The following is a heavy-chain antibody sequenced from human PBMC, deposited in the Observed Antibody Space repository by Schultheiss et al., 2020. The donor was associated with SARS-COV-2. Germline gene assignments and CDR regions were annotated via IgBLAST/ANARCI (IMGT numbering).Heavy chain of an antibody. Sequence: SETLSLTCTVSGGSISSSSYYWSWIRQPPGKGLEWIGYIYYSGSTNYNPSLKSRVTISVDTSKNQFSLKLSSVTAADTAVYYCARSTVATGYFDLWGRGTLVTVSS. D-gene: IGHD4-23*01. J-gene: IGHJ2*01. CDR2: IYYSGST. CDR1: GGSISSSSYY. CDR3: ARSTVATGYFDL. V-gene: IGHV4-61*01.